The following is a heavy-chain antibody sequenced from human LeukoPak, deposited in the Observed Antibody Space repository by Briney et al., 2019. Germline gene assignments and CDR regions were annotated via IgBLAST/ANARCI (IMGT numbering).Heavy chain of an antibody. J-gene: IGHJ5*02. CDR2: IYTSGST. D-gene: IGHD1-14*01. CDR3: ARASPTTNKGADGWFDP. V-gene: IGHV4-4*07. CDR1: GGSISGYY. Sequence: SETLSLTCTVSGGSISGYYWSWIRQPAGKGLEWIGRIYTSGSTNYNPSLKSRVTMSVDTSKNQFSLKLSSVTAADTAVYYCARASPTTNKGADGWFDPWGQGTLVTVSS.